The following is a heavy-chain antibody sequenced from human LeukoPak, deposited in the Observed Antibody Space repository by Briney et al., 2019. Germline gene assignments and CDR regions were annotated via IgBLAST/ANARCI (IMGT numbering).Heavy chain of an antibody. CDR2: INSDGSST. V-gene: IGHV3-74*01. CDR3: ARGAAGFDP. J-gene: IGHJ5*02. Sequence: GGSLILSCAASGFTFSSYWMHWVRQAPGNGLVWVSRINSDGSSTSYSASVKGRFTISRDNAKNTLYLQMNSLRAEDTAVYYCARGAAGFDPWGQGTLVTVSS. CDR1: GFTFSSYW.